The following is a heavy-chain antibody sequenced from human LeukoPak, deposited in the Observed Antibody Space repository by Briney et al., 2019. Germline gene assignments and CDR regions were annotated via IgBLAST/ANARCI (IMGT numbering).Heavy chain of an antibody. Sequence: SETLSLTCIVSGGSISSTNYYWRWIRQSPGMGLEWIGSIYYIGSTYYNPSLKNRVTISVDTSKNQFSLKLSSVTAADTAVYYCARQGAGYGDYAHWGQGTLVTVSS. CDR1: GGSISSTNYY. D-gene: IGHD4-17*01. CDR2: IYYIGST. J-gene: IGHJ4*02. V-gene: IGHV4-39*01. CDR3: ARQGAGYGDYAH.